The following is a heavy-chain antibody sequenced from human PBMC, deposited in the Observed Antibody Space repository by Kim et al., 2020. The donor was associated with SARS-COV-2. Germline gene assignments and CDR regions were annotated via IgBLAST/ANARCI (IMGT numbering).Heavy chain of an antibody. CDR1: GYTFTGYY. V-gene: IGHV1-2*06. J-gene: IGHJ6*02. CDR2: INPNSGGT. Sequence: ASVKVSCKASGYTFTGYYMHWVRQAPGQGLEWMGRINPNSGGTNYAQKFQGRVTMTRDTSISTAYMELSRLRSDDTAVYYCARIFGLDSNYASTLYGMDVWGQGTTVTVSS. D-gene: IGHD4-4*01. CDR3: ARIFGLDSNYASTLYGMDV.